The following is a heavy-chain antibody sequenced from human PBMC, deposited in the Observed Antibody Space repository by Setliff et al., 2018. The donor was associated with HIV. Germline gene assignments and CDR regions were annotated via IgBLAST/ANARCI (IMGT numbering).Heavy chain of an antibody. CDR1: AYTFTGYC. D-gene: IGHD5-12*01. J-gene: IGHJ3*02. CDR2: INPNSGGS. Sequence: ASVKVSCKASAYTFTGYCMHWVRQAPGQGLEWMGCINPNSGGSNYAQKFQGRVTMTRDTSITTAYMEVSRLRSDDTAVYYCASAGAWQRNALDIWGQGTMVTVSS. V-gene: IGHV1-2*02. CDR3: ASAGAWQRNALDI.